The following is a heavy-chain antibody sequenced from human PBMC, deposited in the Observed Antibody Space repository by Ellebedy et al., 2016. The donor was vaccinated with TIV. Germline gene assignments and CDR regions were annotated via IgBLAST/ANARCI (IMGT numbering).Heavy chain of an antibody. Sequence: MPSETLSLTCAVYGGSFSGYYWSWIRQPPGKGLEWIGEINHSGSTNYNPSLNRRVTISVDTSKNQFSLKLSSVTAADTAVYYCARGARSVYYYGSGSYLIYFDYWGQGTLVTVSS. V-gene: IGHV4-34*01. D-gene: IGHD3-10*01. CDR3: ARGARSVYYYGSGSYLIYFDY. CDR1: GGSFSGYY. J-gene: IGHJ4*02. CDR2: INHSGST.